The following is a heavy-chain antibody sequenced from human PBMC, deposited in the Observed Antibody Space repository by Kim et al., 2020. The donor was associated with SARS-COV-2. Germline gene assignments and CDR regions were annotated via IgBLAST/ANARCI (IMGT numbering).Heavy chain of an antibody. V-gene: IGHV4-4*02. J-gene: IGHJ4*02. CDR2: IYHSGST. CDR1: GGSISSSNW. CDR3: AGGTIFGVVKEGEPFDY. Sequence: SETLSLTCAVSGGSISSSNWWSWVRQPPGKGLEWIGEIYHSGSTNYNPSLKSRVTISVDKSKNQFSLKLSSVTAADTAVYYCAGGTIFGVVKEGEPFDYWGQGTLVTVSS. D-gene: IGHD3-3*01.